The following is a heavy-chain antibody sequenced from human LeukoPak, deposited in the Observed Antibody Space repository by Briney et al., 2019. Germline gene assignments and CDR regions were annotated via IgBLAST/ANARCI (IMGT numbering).Heavy chain of an antibody. CDR2: MWFDGTNK. CDR3: AKDRCTTGSCYDFDY. Sequence: GGSLRPSCAASGFTFSNYGMHWVRQAPGKGLEWVAVMWFDGTNKYYADSVKGRFTISRDNSKSTLYLQMNSLVAEDTAVYYCAKDRCTTGSCYDFDYWGQGTLVTVSS. D-gene: IGHD2-2*01. V-gene: IGHV3-33*06. J-gene: IGHJ4*02. CDR1: GFTFSNYG.